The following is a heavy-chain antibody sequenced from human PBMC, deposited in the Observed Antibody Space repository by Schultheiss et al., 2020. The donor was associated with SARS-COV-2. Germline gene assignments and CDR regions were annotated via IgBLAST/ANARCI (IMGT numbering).Heavy chain of an antibody. CDR2: ISYDGSNK. CDR3: AKKSAVVVGYYYYMDV. V-gene: IGHV3-30*18. D-gene: IGHD2-2*01. Sequence: GGSLRLSCAASGFTFSSYWMSWVRQAPGKGLEWVAVISYDGSNKYYADSVKGRFTISRDNSKNTLYLQMNSLRAEDTAVYYCAKKSAVVVGYYYYMDVWGKGTTVTVSS. J-gene: IGHJ6*03. CDR1: GFTFSSYW.